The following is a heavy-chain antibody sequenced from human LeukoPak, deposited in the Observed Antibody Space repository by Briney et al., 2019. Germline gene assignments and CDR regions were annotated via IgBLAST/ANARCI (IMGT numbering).Heavy chain of an antibody. V-gene: IGHV4-34*01. J-gene: IGHJ4*02. CDR1: GGSFSGYY. CDR3: ARALRIAARPVDY. Sequence: SETLSLTCAVYGGSFSGYYRSWIRQPPGKGLEWIGEINHSGSTNYNPSLKSRVTISVDTSKNQFSLKLSSVTAADTAVYYCARALRIAARPVDYWGQGTLVTVSS. D-gene: IGHD6-6*01. CDR2: INHSGST.